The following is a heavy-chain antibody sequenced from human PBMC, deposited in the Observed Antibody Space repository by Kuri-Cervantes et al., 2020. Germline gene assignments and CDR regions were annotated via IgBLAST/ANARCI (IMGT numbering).Heavy chain of an antibody. CDR3: ARGGIGFKAAFDY. J-gene: IGHJ4*02. CDR2: TYYRSKWYN. CDR1: GDSVSSNSAA. V-gene: IGHV6-1*01. D-gene: IGHD3-16*02. Sequence: SETLSLTCAISGDSVSSNSAAWNWVRQSPSRGLEWLGRTYYRSKWYNDYAISVKSRITINPDTSKNQFSLRLNSVTPEDTAVYYCARGGIGFKAAFDYWGQGTLVTVSS.